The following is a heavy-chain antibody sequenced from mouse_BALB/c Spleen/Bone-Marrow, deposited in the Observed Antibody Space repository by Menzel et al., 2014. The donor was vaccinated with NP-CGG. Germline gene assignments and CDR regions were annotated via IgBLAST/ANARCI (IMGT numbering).Heavy chain of an antibody. Sequence: QVQLKESGAELVKPGASVKLSCKASGYTFTSSDINWVRQRPVQGLAWIGRIFPGNVSTEYNDKFKVKATLTTDKSSSTVYMQLSRLTSEDSAVYFCSRGGWLGGYFDVWGAGTTVTVSS. J-gene: IGHJ1*01. CDR2: IFPGNVST. V-gene: IGHV1-77*01. D-gene: IGHD2-3*01. CDR1: GYTFTSSD. CDR3: SRGGWLGGYFDV.